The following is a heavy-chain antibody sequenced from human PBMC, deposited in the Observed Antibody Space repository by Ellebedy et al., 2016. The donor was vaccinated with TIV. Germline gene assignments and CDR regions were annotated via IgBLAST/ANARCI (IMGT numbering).Heavy chain of an antibody. CDR3: ARKSLSIWSLDL. Sequence: MPSETLSLTCTVSGASINSYWNWLRQPRGRGLEYIGYVYYSGKTNYSPSLKDRVTISLDTSKSQFSLNLNSVTAADPAVYYCARKSLSIWSLDLWGRGTLVTVSS. J-gene: IGHJ2*01. CDR2: VYYSGKT. V-gene: IGHV4-59*01. CDR1: GASINSY. D-gene: IGHD2/OR15-2a*01.